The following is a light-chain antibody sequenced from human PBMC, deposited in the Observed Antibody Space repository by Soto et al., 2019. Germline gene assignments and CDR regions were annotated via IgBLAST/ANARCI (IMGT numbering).Light chain of an antibody. CDR3: QQLHSYPTT. J-gene: IGKJ5*01. Sequence: AIRMTQSPSSLSASTGDRVTITCRASQGISSYLAWYQQKPGKAPKLLIYGASTLQSGVPSRFSGSESGAEFTLTISSLQPEDFATYYCQQLHSYPTTFGQGTRLEIK. CDR1: QGISSY. CDR2: GAS. V-gene: IGKV1-8*01.